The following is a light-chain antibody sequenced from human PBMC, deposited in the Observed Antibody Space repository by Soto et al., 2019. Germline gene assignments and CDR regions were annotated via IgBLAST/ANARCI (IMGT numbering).Light chain of an antibody. V-gene: IGKV1-5*01. CDR3: QQLDSYPIT. CDR1: QSISSW. J-gene: IGKJ5*01. CDR2: DAS. Sequence: DIQMTQSPSTLSASVGDRVTITCRASQSISSWLAWYQQKPGEAPKLLIYDASALPRGVPSRFRGSGSGTDFTFTISSLQPEDFATYYCQQLDSYPITFGQGTRLEIK.